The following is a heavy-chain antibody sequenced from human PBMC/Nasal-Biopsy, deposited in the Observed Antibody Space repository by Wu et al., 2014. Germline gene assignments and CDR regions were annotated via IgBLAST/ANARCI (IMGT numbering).Heavy chain of an antibody. CDR2: ISGYNGNT. J-gene: IGHJ6*02. CDR1: GYTFRNYG. Sequence: VKVSCKASGYTFRNYGFSWVRQAPGQGLEWMGWISGYNGNTNYAQNLQGRITMTTDTSASTAYLELSSLRSDDSAVYYCARVRQQDGGQSYWFDGSGPPPHGLDVWGQGTTVTVSS. V-gene: IGHV1-18*01. CDR3: ARVRQQDGGQSYWFDGSGPPPHGLDV. D-gene: IGHD2-21*01.